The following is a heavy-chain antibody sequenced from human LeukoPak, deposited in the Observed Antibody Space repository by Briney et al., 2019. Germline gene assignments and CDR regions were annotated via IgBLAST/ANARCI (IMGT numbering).Heavy chain of an antibody. Sequence: GGSLRLSCAASGFTFSTYWMGWVRQAPGKGLEWLGNIKEDESEKYYVDFVKGRFTISRDNAKNSLSLQMNSLRAEDTAVYYCARDRGWLVSDYWGQGTLVTVSS. CDR1: GFTFSTYW. D-gene: IGHD6-19*01. J-gene: IGHJ4*02. V-gene: IGHV3-7*03. CDR3: ARDRGWLVSDY. CDR2: IKEDESEK.